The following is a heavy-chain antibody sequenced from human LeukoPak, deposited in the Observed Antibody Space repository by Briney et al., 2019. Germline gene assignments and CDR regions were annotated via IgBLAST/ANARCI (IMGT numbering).Heavy chain of an antibody. CDR3: ARIFSSGWSEDTDY. J-gene: IGHJ4*02. CDR1: GGSIRNYN. Sequence: TLSLTCTVSGGSIRNYNWSWIRQPPEKALEWLARMDWDDEKYYSTSLKTRLTISKDSSKTHVVLTMTNMCPVDAATYYCARIFSSGWSEDTDYWGQGTLVTVSS. CDR2: MDWDDEK. V-gene: IGHV2-70*11. D-gene: IGHD6-19*01.